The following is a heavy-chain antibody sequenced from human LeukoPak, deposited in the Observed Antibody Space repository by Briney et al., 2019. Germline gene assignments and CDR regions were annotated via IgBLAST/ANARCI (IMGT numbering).Heavy chain of an antibody. CDR3: ARALRPSGWFAFDY. CDR1: GFTVSNNY. Sequence: GGSLRLPCAASGFTVSNNYMSWVRQAPGRGLEWVSTLYDDGDPYYADSVKGRFIISRDNSRNTLFLQMNSLTAGDTAVYFCARALRPSGWFAFDYWGQGTLVTVSS. V-gene: IGHV3-66*01. CDR2: LYDDGDP. J-gene: IGHJ4*02. D-gene: IGHD6-19*01.